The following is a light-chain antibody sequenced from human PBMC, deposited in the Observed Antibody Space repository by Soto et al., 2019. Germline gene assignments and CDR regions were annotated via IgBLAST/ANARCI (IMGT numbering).Light chain of an antibody. CDR2: AAS. CDR1: QSITTF. J-gene: IGKJ1*01. Sequence: DIQGTQSPSSLSASFGDRVTITCRASQSITTFLNWYQQKPGSAPKLLIYAASSLQTGVPSRFSGSGSGTDLTLTISSLQREDFATYYCQQAYGAPPTFGQGTKV. V-gene: IGKV1-39*01. CDR3: QQAYGAPPT.